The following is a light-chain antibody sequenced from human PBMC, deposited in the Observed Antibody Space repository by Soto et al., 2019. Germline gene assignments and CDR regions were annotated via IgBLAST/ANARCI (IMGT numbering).Light chain of an antibody. CDR1: QLMGPW. Sequence: DIRLTQSPSTLSASVGDRVTITCRATQLMGPWLAWYQQKQGKAPNLLIYKASTLKSGVPSRFSGSGSGAEFALTISSLQPEDSATYYCQQYNNYAWTFGQGTKVDI. V-gene: IGKV1-5*03. J-gene: IGKJ1*01. CDR2: KAS. CDR3: QQYNNYAWT.